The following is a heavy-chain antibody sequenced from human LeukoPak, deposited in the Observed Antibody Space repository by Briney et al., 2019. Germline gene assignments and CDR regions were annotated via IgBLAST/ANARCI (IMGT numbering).Heavy chain of an antibody. CDR2: INPSGDPT. D-gene: IGHD3-22*01. J-gene: IGHJ6*03. Sequence: GASVKVSCKASGYTFTSYYMHWVRQAPGQWLEWVGIINPSGDPTTYAQKFQGRVTMTSDMSTSTVYMELSSLRSEDTAVYYCARSSGYYSSLFYMHVWGKGTTVTVSS. CDR1: GYTFTSYY. V-gene: IGHV1-46*01. CDR3: ARSSGYYSSLFYMHV.